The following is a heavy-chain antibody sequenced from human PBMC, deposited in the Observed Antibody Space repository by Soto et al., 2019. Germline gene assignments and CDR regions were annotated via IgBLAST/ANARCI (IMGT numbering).Heavy chain of an antibody. J-gene: IGHJ4*02. CDR1: GGSISSYY. Sequence: KPSETLSLTCTVSGGSISSYYWSWIRQPPGKGLEWIGYIYYSGSTNYNPSLKSRVTISVDTSKNQFSLKLSSVTAADTAVYYCARVEVDTAMVFDYWGQGTLVTVSS. V-gene: IGHV4-59*01. CDR2: IYYSGST. D-gene: IGHD5-18*01. CDR3: ARVEVDTAMVFDY.